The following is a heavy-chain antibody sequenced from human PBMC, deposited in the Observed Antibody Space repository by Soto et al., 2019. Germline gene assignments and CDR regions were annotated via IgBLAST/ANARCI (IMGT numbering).Heavy chain of an antibody. CDR3: AKAVHLDY. D-gene: IGHD3-10*01. CDR2: ISYDGSNK. J-gene: IGHJ4*02. Sequence: GGSLRLSCAASGFTFSSYGMHWVRQAPGKGLEWVAVISYDGSNKYYADSVKGRFTISRDNSKNTLYLQMNSLRAEDTAVYYCAKAVHLDYWRQGTLVTVSS. CDR1: GFTFSSYG. V-gene: IGHV3-30*18.